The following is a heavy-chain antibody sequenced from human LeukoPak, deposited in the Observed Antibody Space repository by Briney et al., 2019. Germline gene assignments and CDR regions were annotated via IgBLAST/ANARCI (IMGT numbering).Heavy chain of an antibody. J-gene: IGHJ4*02. CDR2: IWYDGSNK. CDR1: GFTLSSYG. Sequence: PGGSLRLSCAASGFTLSSYGMHWVRQAPGKGLEWVAVIWYDGSNKYYADSVRGRFTISRDNSKNTLYLQMNSLRAEDTAVYYCARELSITIFGVLDSWGQGTLVTVSS. D-gene: IGHD3-3*01. V-gene: IGHV3-33*01. CDR3: ARELSITIFGVLDS.